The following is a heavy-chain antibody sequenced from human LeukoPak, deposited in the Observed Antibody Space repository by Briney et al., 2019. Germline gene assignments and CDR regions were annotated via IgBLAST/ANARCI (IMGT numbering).Heavy chain of an antibody. Sequence: GGSLRLSCAASGFSFSGSGMHWVRQAPGKGLEWVSFIRYDGSNEYYADSVKGRFTISRDNSKNTLYLQMNGLRAEDTAVYYCAKRLYYDSGNYGDFWGQGTLVTVPS. J-gene: IGHJ4*02. CDR3: AKRLYYDSGNYGDF. V-gene: IGHV3-30*02. CDR1: GFSFSGSG. CDR2: IRYDGSNE. D-gene: IGHD3-10*01.